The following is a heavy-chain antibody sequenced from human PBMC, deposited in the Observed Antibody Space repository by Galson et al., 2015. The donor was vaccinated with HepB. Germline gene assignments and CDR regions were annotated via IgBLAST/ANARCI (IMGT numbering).Heavy chain of an antibody. V-gene: IGHV4-31*03. CDR2: IYYSGCT. CDR3: AKSGHRYYYYYGMDV. Sequence: TLSLTCTVSGASISSGAYAWSWIRQHPGKGLEWIGYIYYSGCTYYNPSLKSRLTISVDTSKNQFSLKLSSVTAADTAVYYCAKSGHRYYYYYGMDVWGQGTTVTVSS. J-gene: IGHJ6*02. CDR1: GASISSGAYA.